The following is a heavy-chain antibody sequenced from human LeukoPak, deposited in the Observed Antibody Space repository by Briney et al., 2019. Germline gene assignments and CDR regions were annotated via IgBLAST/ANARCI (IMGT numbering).Heavy chain of an antibody. V-gene: IGHV3-33*06. J-gene: IGHJ4*02. D-gene: IGHD4-11*01. CDR3: AKDAQRGFDYSNSLEY. CDR1: GFTFNHYA. CDR2: IWSDGTNR. Sequence: PGRSLTLSCAATGFTFNHYAMHRVRQAPGKGLEWGAVIWSDGTNRYYADSVKGRFTISRDDAGKTVYLQMSSLRPEDTGVYYCAKDAQRGFDYSNSLEYWGQGTPVTVST.